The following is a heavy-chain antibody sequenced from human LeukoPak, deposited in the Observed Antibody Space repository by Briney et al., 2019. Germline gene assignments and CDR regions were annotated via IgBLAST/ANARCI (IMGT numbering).Heavy chain of an antibody. V-gene: IGHV4-39*07. CDR3: ARGSRGYFDY. D-gene: IGHD3-10*01. CDR2: IYTSGST. Sequence: SETLSLTYTVSGGSISSSSYYWGWIRQPPGKGLEWIGRIYTSGSTNYNPSLKSRVTMSVDTSKNQFSLKLSSVTAADTAVYYCARGSRGYFDYWGQGTLVTVSS. CDR1: GGSISSSSYY. J-gene: IGHJ4*02.